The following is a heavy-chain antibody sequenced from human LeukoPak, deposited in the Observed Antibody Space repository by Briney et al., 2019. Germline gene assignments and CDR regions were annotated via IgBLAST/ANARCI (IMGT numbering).Heavy chain of an antibody. J-gene: IGHJ4*02. Sequence: PGGSLRLSCAASGFTFSSYWMSWVRQAPGKGLEWVSYISSSSSTIYYADSVKGRFTISRDNSKNTLYLQMNSLRAEDTAVYYCAKAQGILEWLSTGYWGQGTLVTVSS. V-gene: IGHV3-48*01. CDR2: ISSSSSTI. CDR1: GFTFSSYW. D-gene: IGHD3-3*01. CDR3: AKAQGILEWLSTGY.